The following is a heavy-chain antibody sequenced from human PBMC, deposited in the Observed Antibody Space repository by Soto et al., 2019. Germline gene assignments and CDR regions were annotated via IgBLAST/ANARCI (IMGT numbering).Heavy chain of an antibody. J-gene: IGHJ4*02. D-gene: IGHD3-10*01. CDR1: GFSFSRYA. Sequence: SGGSLRVSCAASGFSFSRYAIHWVRQAPGKGLEWVAVISKDGSHKYYLESVKGRFTISRDNSKNILSLQMNSLRDEDTAVYYCARSRSGAVADSFDFWGQGTLVTSPQ. CDR3: ARSRSGAVADSFDF. CDR2: ISKDGSHK. V-gene: IGHV3-30*04.